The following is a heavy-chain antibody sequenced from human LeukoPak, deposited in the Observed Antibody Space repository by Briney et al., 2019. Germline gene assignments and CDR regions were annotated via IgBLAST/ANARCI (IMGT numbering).Heavy chain of an antibody. CDR3: ASGPLDSSSWPNNWFDP. V-gene: IGHV1-18*01. CDR1: GYTFTSYD. D-gene: IGHD6-13*01. CDR2: ISAYNGNT. Sequence: ASVKVSCKASGYTFTSYDINWVRQAPGQGLEWMGWISAYNGNTNYAQKLQGRVTMTTDTSTSTAYMELRSLRSDDTAVYYCASGPLDSSSWPNNWFDPWGQGTLVTVSS. J-gene: IGHJ5*02.